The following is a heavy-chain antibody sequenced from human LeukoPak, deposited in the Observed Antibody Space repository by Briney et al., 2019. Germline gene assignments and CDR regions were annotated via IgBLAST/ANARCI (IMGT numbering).Heavy chain of an antibody. Sequence: ASVKASCKVSGYTLTELSMHWVRQAPGKGLEWMGGFDPEDGETIYAQKFQGRVTMTEDTSTDTAYMELSSLRSEDTAVYYCATGGMVRGVYNFDYWGQGTLVTVSS. V-gene: IGHV1-24*01. CDR1: GYTLTELS. J-gene: IGHJ4*02. CDR3: ATGGMVRGVYNFDY. CDR2: FDPEDGET. D-gene: IGHD3-10*01.